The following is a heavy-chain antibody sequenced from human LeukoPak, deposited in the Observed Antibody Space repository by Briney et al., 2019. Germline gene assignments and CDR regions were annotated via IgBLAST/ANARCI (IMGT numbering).Heavy chain of an antibody. V-gene: IGHV4-4*07. CDR2: IYTSGST. J-gene: IGHJ4*02. Sequence: SETLSLTCTGSGGSISIYYWSWIRQPAGKGLEWIGRIYTSGSTNYNPSLKSRVTMSVDTSKSQFSLKLSSVTAADTAVYYCASEQYQTFDYWGQGTLVTVSS. CDR3: ASEQYQTFDY. D-gene: IGHD2-2*01. CDR1: GGSISIYY.